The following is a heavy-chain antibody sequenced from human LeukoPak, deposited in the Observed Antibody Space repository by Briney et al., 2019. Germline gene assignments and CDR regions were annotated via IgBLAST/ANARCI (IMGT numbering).Heavy chain of an antibody. CDR3: ARAYYDFWSGHDAFDI. D-gene: IGHD3-3*01. CDR1: GGSISSSSYY. Sequence: SQTLSLTCTVSGGSISSSSYYWSWIRQPAGKGLEWIGRIYTSGSTNYNPSLKSRVTISVDTSKNQFSLKLSSVTAADTAVYYCARAYYDFWSGHDAFDIWGQGTMVTVSS. V-gene: IGHV4-61*02. CDR2: IYTSGST. J-gene: IGHJ3*02.